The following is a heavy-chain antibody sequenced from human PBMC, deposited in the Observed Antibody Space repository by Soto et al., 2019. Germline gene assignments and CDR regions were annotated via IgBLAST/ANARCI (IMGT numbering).Heavy chain of an antibody. D-gene: IGHD2-15*01. CDR3: ARDCRGGSCFDY. CDR2: INHSGST. J-gene: IGHJ4*02. CDR1: GGSFGAYY. V-gene: IGHV4-34*01. Sequence: SETLSLTCAAYGGSFGAYYWTWIRQPPGKGLEWIGEINHSGSTNYNPSLESRVTISVDTSKNQFSLKLSSVTAADTAVYYCARDCRGGSCFDYWGQGTLVTVS.